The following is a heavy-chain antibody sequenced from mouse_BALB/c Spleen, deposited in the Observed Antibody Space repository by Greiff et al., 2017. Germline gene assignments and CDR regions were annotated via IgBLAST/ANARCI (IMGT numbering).Heavy chain of an antibody. CDR1: GYTFTSYW. Sequence: QVQLQQPGAELVKPGASVKLSCKASGYTFTSYWMHWVKQRPGRGLEWIGRIDPNSGGTKYNEKFKSKATLTVNKPSSTAYMQLSSLTSEDSAVYYCTRSAYYGNYAYWYFDVWGAGTTVTVSS. D-gene: IGHD2-10*01. CDR3: TRSAYYGNYAYWYFDV. CDR2: IDPNSGGT. V-gene: IGHV1-62-3*01. J-gene: IGHJ1*01.